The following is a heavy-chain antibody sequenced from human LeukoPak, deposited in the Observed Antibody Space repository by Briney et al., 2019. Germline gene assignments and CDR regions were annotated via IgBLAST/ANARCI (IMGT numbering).Heavy chain of an antibody. J-gene: IGHJ6*02. V-gene: IGHV4-34*01. D-gene: IGHD5-12*01. Sequence: SETLSLTCAVYGGSFSGYYWSWIRQPPGKGLEWIGEINHSGSTNYNPSLKSRVTISVDTSKNQFSLKLSSVTAADTAVYYCASGYSGMYYYYGMDVWGQGTTVTVSS. CDR3: ASGYSGMYYYYGMDV. CDR1: GGSFSGYY. CDR2: INHSGST.